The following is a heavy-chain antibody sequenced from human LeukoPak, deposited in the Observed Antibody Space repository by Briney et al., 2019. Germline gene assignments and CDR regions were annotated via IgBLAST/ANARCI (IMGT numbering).Heavy chain of an antibody. CDR2: ISSVGTTI. D-gene: IGHD6-13*01. CDR3: ARVEQQLFDY. CDR1: GFTFSNYE. J-gene: IGHJ4*02. V-gene: IGHV3-48*03. Sequence: GSLRLSCAASGFTFSNYEMNWVRQAPGKGLEWVSYISSVGTTIYYADSVNGRFTISRDNAKNSLYLQMNSLRAEDTAVYYCARVEQQLFDYWGQGTLVTVSS.